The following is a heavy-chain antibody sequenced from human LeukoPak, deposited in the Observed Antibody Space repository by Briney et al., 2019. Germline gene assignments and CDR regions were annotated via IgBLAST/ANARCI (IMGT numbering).Heavy chain of an antibody. D-gene: IGHD6-13*01. CDR1: GFTFSDYN. J-gene: IGHJ4*02. V-gene: IGHV3-11*04. CDR3: ARASSSWYYFDY. CDR2: ISRSGSTK. Sequence: PGGSLRLSCAASGFTFSDYNMRWIRQAPGKGLEWVSSISRSGSTKYYADSVKGRFTISRDNAKNSLYLQMNSLRAEDTAVYYCARASSSWYYFDYWGQGTLVTVSS.